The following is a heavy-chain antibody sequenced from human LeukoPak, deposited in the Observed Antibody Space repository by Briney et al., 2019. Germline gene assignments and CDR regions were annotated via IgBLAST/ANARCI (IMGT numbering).Heavy chain of an antibody. CDR2: INPSGYST. CDR1: GYTFTGYY. V-gene: IGHV1-46*01. CDR3: ARGRNYYDSSDYYEGDAFDI. Sequence: ASVKVSCKASGYTFTGYYMHWVRQAPGQGLEWMGIINPSGYSTIYAQKFQGRVSMTRDMSTSTVYMELSSLRSEDTAVYYCARGRNYYDSSDYYEGDAFDIWGQGTMVTVSS. D-gene: IGHD3-22*01. J-gene: IGHJ3*02.